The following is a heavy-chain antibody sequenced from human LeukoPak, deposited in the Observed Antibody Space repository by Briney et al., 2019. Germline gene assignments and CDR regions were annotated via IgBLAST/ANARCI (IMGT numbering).Heavy chain of an antibody. CDR1: GFTFSSYE. V-gene: IGHV3-21*01. CDR3: ARGDSSSGSYWNY. CDR2: ISSSSSYI. J-gene: IGHJ4*02. Sequence: PGGSLRLSCAASGFTFSSYEMNWVRQAPGKGLEWVSSISSSSSYIYYADSVKGRFTISRDNAKNSLYLQMNSLRAEDTAVYYCARGDSSSGSYWNYWGQGTLVTVSS. D-gene: IGHD1-26*01.